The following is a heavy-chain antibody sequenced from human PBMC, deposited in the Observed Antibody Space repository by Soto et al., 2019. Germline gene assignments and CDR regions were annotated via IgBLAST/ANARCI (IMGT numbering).Heavy chain of an antibody. CDR2: IIPILGIA. V-gene: IGHV1-69*02. Sequence: QVQLVQSGAEVKKPGSSVKVSCKAFGGTFSSYTISWVRQAPGQGLEWMGRIIPILGIANYAQKFQGRVTITADKSTSTAYMELSSLRSEDTAVYYCARIDSSGSPGAFDYWGQGTLVTVSS. CDR1: GGTFSSYT. CDR3: ARIDSSGSPGAFDY. D-gene: IGHD3-22*01. J-gene: IGHJ4*02.